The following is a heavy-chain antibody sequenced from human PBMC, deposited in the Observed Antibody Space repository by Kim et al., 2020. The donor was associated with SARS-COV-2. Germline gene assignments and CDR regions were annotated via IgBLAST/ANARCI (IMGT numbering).Heavy chain of an antibody. J-gene: IGHJ4*02. CDR3: ARRSSSWYLFDY. Sequence: GESLKISCKGSGYSFTSYWIAWVLQMPGKGLECMGIIYPGDSDTRYSPSFQGQVTISVDKSISTAYLQWSSLKASDTAMYYCARRSSSWYLFDYWGQGTLVTVSS. CDR2: IYPGDSDT. V-gene: IGHV5-51*01. D-gene: IGHD6-13*01. CDR1: GYSFTSYW.